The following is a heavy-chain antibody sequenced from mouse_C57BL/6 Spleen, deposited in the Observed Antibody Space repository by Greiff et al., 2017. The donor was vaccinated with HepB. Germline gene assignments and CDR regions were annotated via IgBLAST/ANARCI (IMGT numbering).Heavy chain of an antibody. CDR2: ISDGGSYT. Sequence: DVKLVESGGGLVKPGGSLKLSCAASGFTFSSYAMSWVRQTPEKRLEWVATISDGGSYTYYPDNVKGRFTISRDNAKNNLYLQMSHLKSEDTAIYYCAIHYAMDYWGQGTSVTVSS. CDR1: GFTFSSYA. CDR3: AIHYAMDY. V-gene: IGHV5-4*03. J-gene: IGHJ4*01.